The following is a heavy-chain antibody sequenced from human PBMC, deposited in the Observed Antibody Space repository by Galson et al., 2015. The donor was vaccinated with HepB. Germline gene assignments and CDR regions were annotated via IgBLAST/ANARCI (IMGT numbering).Heavy chain of an antibody. CDR2: ISHTGGT. CDR3: ARTGEPTTLGGGGLLFDP. D-gene: IGHD2/OR15-2a*01. V-gene: IGHV4-31*03. CDR1: GYAISSGGFY. J-gene: IGHJ5*02. Sequence: LSLTCTVSGYAISSGGFYWSWIRQRPGKGLEWLGYISHTGGTYYNPSLGGRLTLSVDRWKNQFSLRLKSLTAADTAIYYCARTGEPTTLGGGGLLFDPWGQGTLVIVSS.